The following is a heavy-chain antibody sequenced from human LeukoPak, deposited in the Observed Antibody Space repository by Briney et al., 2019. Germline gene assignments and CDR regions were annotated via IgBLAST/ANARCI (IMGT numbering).Heavy chain of an antibody. CDR3: ARDNPSGYNSGWPLGH. CDR1: GFTFSRNA. CDR2: LSGSGGDT. J-gene: IGHJ4*02. V-gene: IGHV3-23*01. Sequence: SGGSLRLSCAASGFTFSRNAMSWVRQAPGKGLEWVSSLSGSGGDTYYADSVKGRFTISRDNSKNTVYLQMNSLRAEDTAVYYCARDNPSGYNSGWPLGHWGQGTLVTVSS. D-gene: IGHD6-19*01.